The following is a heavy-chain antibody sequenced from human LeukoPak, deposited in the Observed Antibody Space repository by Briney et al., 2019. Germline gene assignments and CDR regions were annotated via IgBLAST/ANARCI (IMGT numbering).Heavy chain of an antibody. Sequence: ASVPVSCKASGYTFTDYYLHWVRQPPAQGLEWMGWINSKSGVTNYAQKFQGRVTMTRDTSISTAYMDLSRLNFDDTAVYYCARVGHPTDIVLVPAAHSDLGTFDHWGQGTLVTVSS. CDR1: GYTFTDYY. D-gene: IGHD2-2*01. J-gene: IGHJ4*02. V-gene: IGHV1-2*02. CDR3: ARVGHPTDIVLVPAAHSDLGTFDH. CDR2: INSKSGVT.